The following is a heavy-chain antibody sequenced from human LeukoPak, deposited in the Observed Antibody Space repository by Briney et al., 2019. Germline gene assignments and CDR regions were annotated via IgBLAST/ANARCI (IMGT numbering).Heavy chain of an antibody. J-gene: IGHJ6*03. CDR3: AIVRGDYYMDV. V-gene: IGHV3-74*01. CDR1: GFTFSSYE. D-gene: IGHD2-15*01. Sequence: GGSLRLSCAASGFTFSSYEMNWVRQAPGKGLVWVSRITSDGSSTTYGDSVKGRFTISRDNAKNTLYLQMNSLRAEDTAVYYCAIVRGDYYMDVWGKGTTVTVSS. CDR2: ITSDGSST.